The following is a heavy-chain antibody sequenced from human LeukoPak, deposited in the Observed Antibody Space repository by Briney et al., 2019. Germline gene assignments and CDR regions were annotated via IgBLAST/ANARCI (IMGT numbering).Heavy chain of an antibody. D-gene: IGHD1-26*01. Sequence: SETLSLTCTVSGGSISSYYWSWIRQPPGKGLEWIGYIYTSESTNYNPSLKSRVTISVDTSKNQFSLKLSSVTAADTAVYYCAGGSYYHYYYYMDVWGKGTTITVSS. CDR3: AGGSYYHYYYYMDV. V-gene: IGHV4-4*09. CDR1: GGSISSYY. CDR2: IYTSEST. J-gene: IGHJ6*03.